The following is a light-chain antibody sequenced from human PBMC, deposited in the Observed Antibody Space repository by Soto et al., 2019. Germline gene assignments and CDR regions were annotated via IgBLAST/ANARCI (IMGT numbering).Light chain of an antibody. J-gene: IGKJ4*01. Sequence: EIVLTQSPGTLSLSPGERATLSCRASQSVSSSYLAWYQQKPGQAPRLLIYGASSGATGIPDRFSGSGSGTDFTLTISRLEPEDFAVYYCQQYGSSPPVTFGGGTKVDIK. V-gene: IGKV3-20*01. CDR2: GAS. CDR3: QQYGSSPPVT. CDR1: QSVSSSY.